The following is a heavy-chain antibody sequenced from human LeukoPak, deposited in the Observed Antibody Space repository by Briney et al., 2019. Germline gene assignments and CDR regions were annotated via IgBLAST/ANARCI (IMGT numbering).Heavy chain of an antibody. CDR1: GGSISSSSHY. J-gene: IGHJ4*02. CDR2: IYHSGTT. D-gene: IGHD3-3*01. Sequence: SETLTLTCTVSGGSISSSSHYWGWIRQPPGEGLEWIGIIYHSGTTYYNASLKSRVTISVDTSKNQFSLKMTSVTAADTAVYYCARDYDFWTGEGYWGQGTLVTVSS. CDR3: ARDYDFWTGEGY. V-gene: IGHV4-39*07.